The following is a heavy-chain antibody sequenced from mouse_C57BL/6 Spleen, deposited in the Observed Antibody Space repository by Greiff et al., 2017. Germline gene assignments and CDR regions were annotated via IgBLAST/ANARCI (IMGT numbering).Heavy chain of an antibody. V-gene: IGHV5-4*01. Sequence: EVQLQESGGGLVKPGGSLKLSCAASGFTFSSYAMSWVRQTPEKRLEWVATISDGGSYTYYPDNVKGRFTISRDNAKNNLYLQMSHLKSEDTAMYYCARDYYGSSQPNWYFDVWGTGTTVTVSS. CDR2: ISDGGSYT. CDR3: ARDYYGSSQPNWYFDV. D-gene: IGHD1-1*01. J-gene: IGHJ1*03. CDR1: GFTFSSYA.